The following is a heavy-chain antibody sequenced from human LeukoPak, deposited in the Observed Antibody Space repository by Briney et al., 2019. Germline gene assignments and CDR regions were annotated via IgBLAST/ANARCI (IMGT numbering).Heavy chain of an antibody. Sequence: GGSLRLSCAASGFTFSSNWMHWVRQAPGKGLVWISRIDSDGSTTNLADSVKGRFTISRDNSKNTLYLQMNSLRPEDTAVYHCVAIVSARPRWGQGTLVTVSS. CDR3: VAIVSARPR. J-gene: IGHJ4*02. V-gene: IGHV3-74*01. CDR2: IDSDGSTT. CDR1: GFTFSSNW. D-gene: IGHD6-6*01.